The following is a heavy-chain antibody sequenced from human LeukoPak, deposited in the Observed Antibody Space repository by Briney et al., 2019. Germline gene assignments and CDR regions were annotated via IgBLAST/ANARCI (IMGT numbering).Heavy chain of an antibody. CDR1: GYTFTTYG. CDR3: ARYSSSWYHYMDV. CDR2: ISTYKGTT. Sequence: GASVKVSCKAIGYTFTTYGIAWVRQAPGQGLEWMGWISTYKGTTKYTQKFQGRVAMTTDTSTSTAYMELRSLRSDDTAVYYCARYSSSWYHYMDVWGKGTTVTVSS. V-gene: IGHV1-18*04. D-gene: IGHD6-13*01. J-gene: IGHJ6*03.